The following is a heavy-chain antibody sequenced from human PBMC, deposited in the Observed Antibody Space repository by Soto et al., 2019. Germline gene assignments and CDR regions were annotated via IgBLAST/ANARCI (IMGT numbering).Heavy chain of an antibody. CDR1: GGSISSSSYY. CDR2: IYYSGST. Sequence: NPSETLSLTCTVSGGSISSSSYYWGWIRQPPGKGLEWIGSIYYSGSTYYNPSLKSRVTISVDTSKNQFSLKLSSVTAADTAVYYCAGIRVYGSGSYVKTYYYYYGMDVWGQGTTVTVSS. D-gene: IGHD3-10*01. CDR3: AGIRVYGSGSYVKTYYYYYGMDV. J-gene: IGHJ6*02. V-gene: IGHV4-39*01.